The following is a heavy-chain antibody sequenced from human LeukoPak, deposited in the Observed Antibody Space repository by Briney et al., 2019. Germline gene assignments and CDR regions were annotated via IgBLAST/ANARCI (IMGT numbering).Heavy chain of an antibody. V-gene: IGHV1-24*01. CDR2: FDPEDGET. Sequence: GASVKVSCKASGYTFTGYYMHWVRQAPGKGLEWMGGFDPEDGETIYAQKFQGRVTMTEDTSTDTAYMELSSLRSEDTAVYYCATYRAEWGATQYYFDYWGQGTLVTVSS. CDR3: ATYRAEWGATQYYFDY. CDR1: GYTFTGYY. J-gene: IGHJ4*02. D-gene: IGHD1-26*01.